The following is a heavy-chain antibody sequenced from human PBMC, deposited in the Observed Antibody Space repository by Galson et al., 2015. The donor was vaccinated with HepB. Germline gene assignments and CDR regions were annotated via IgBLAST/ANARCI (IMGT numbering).Heavy chain of an antibody. CDR1: GFTFSTYS. V-gene: IGHV3-23*01. J-gene: IGHJ5*02. Sequence: SLRLSCAASGFTFSTYSMHWVRQAPGKGLEWVSAISGSGGSTYYADSVKGRFTISRDNSKNTLYLQMNSLRAEDTAVYYCAKSPPYYDFWSGYSRWFDPWGQGTLVTVSS. CDR3: AKSPPYYDFWSGYSRWFDP. CDR2: ISGSGGST. D-gene: IGHD3-3*01.